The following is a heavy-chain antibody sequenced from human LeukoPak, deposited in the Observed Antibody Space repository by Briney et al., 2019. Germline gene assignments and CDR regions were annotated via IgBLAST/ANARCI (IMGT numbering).Heavy chain of an antibody. Sequence: SETLSLTCAVYGGSFSGYYWSWIRQPPGKGLEWIGEINHSGSTNYNPSLKSRVAISVDTSKNQFSLKLSSVTAADTAVYYCARGAGYSDYWDYSYGMDVGAQGTRVTVPS. CDR2: INHSGST. V-gene: IGHV4-34*01. CDR3: ARGAGYSDYWDYSYGMDV. J-gene: IGHJ6*02. CDR1: GGSFSGYY. D-gene: IGHD5-12*01.